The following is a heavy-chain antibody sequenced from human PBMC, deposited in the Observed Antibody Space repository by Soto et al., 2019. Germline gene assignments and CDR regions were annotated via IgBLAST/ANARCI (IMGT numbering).Heavy chain of an antibody. V-gene: IGHV1-18*01. Sequence: RAPVKRSCKASGYRFTSYGSSWVRKANGQGLEWMGWISAYNGNTNYAQKLQGRVTMTTDTSTSTAYMELRSLRSDDTAVYYCARDMYVRVTRHTSGSYNSDYWGQGTLVTVSS. CDR1: GYRFTSYG. CDR3: ARDMYVRVTRHTSGSYNSDY. CDR2: ISAYNGNT. D-gene: IGHD3-10*01. J-gene: IGHJ4*02.